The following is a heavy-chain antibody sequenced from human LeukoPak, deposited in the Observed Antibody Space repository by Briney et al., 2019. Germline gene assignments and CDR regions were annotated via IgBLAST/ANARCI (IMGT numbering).Heavy chain of an antibody. V-gene: IGHV3-9*01. CDR3: AKDMASGELLYPHFDY. CDR1: GFSFDDYA. D-gene: IGHD3-10*01. J-gene: IGHJ4*02. Sequence: PGRSLRLSCAASGFSFDDYAMHWVRQVPGKGLEWVSGISWNSANANYADSVKGRFTISRDDAKNSVYLQMNSLRTEDTAFYYCAKDMASGELLYPHFDYWGQGSLVTVSS. CDR2: ISWNSANA.